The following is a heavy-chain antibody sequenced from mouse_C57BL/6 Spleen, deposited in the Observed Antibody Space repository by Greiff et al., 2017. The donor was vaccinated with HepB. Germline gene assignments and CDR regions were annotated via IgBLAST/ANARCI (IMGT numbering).Heavy chain of an antibody. V-gene: IGHV1-82*01. CDR3: ASRRDFDV. CDR1: GYAFSSSW. Sequence: VQLQQSGPELVKPGASVKISCKASGYAFSSSWMNWVKQRPGKGLEWIGRIYPGDGDTNYNGKFKGKATLTADKSSSTAYMQLSSLTSEDSAVYFCASRRDFDVWGTGTTVTVSS. CDR2: IYPGDGDT. J-gene: IGHJ1*03.